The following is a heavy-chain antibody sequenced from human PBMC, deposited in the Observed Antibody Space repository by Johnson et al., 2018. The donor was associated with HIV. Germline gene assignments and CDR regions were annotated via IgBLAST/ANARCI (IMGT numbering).Heavy chain of an antibody. V-gene: IGHV3-53*01. CDR3: ARGTITMIRGVIAFDI. CDR2: IYGNERK. J-gene: IGHJ3*02. Sequence: VQLVESGGGLIQPGGSVRLSCVASGFIVTNYYMSWVRQAPGKGLEWVSVIYGNERKLSADSVRGRVTISGDTSTNTLHLQMHSLTAEDTALYYCARGTITMIRGVIAFDIWGQGTMVTISS. D-gene: IGHD3-10*01. CDR1: GFIVTNYY.